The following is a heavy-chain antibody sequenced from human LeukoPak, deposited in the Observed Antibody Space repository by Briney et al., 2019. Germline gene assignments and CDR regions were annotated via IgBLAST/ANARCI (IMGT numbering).Heavy chain of an antibody. V-gene: IGHV4-39*01. Sequence: SETLSLTCTVSGGSISSSSYYWGWIRQPPGKGLEWIGSIYYSGSTYYNPSLKSRATISVDTSKNQFSLKLSSVTAADTAVYYCARHWVVGATFFDYWGQGTLVTVSS. D-gene: IGHD1-26*01. CDR2: IYYSGST. CDR3: ARHWVVGATFFDY. CDR1: GGSISSSSYY. J-gene: IGHJ4*02.